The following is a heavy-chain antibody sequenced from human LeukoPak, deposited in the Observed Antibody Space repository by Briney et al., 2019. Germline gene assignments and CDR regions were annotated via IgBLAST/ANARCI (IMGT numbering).Heavy chain of an antibody. Sequence: ASVKVSCKASGHTCTSSFLHWVRQAPGQGLEWMGVLNPSDGDTTYAQEFQGRITMTSDTSTGTLYMELSSLRSEDTALYYCAGETDAFDYWGQGTLVAVSS. CDR3: AGETDAFDY. CDR2: LNPSDGDT. CDR1: GHTCTSSF. J-gene: IGHJ4*02. V-gene: IGHV1-46*03.